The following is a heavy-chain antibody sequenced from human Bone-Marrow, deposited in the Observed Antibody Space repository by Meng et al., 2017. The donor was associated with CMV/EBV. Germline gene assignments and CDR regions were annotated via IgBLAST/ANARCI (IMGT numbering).Heavy chain of an antibody. CDR1: EFTFSSYW. J-gene: IGHJ6*02. CDR3: ARTELPYYYYYGMDV. Sequence: GGSLRLTCAASEFTFSSYWMSWVRQAPGKGLEWVANIKQDGSEKYYVDSVKGRFTISRDNAKNSLDLQMNSLRAEDTAVYYCARTELPYYYYYGMDVWGQGTTVTVSS. D-gene: IGHD3-10*01. CDR2: IKQDGSEK. V-gene: IGHV3-7*01.